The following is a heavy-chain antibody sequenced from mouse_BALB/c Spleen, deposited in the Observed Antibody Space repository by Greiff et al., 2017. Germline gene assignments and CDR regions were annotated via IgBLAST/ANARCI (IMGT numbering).Heavy chain of an antibody. V-gene: IGHV1-63*02. Sequence: VQGVESGAELVRPGTSVKISCTASGYTFTNYWLGWVKQRPGHGLEWIGDIYPGGGYTNYNEKFKGKATLTADTSSSTAYMQLSSLTSEDSAVYFCARSLRHPSDVWGAGTTVTVSS. J-gene: IGHJ1*01. CDR2: IYPGGGYT. CDR1: GYTFTNYW. CDR3: ARSLRHPSDV. D-gene: IGHD1-2*01.